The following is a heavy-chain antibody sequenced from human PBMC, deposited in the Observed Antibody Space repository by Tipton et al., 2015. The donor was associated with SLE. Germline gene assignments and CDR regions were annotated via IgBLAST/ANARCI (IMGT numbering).Heavy chain of an antibody. V-gene: IGHV4-4*02. Sequence: GSLRPSCAVSGGSISSSNWWSWVRQPPGKGLEWIGEIYHSGSTNYNPSLKSRVTISVDTSKNQFSLKLSSVTAADTAVYYCARYARGYSGYEGFDYWGQGTLVTVSS. J-gene: IGHJ4*02. CDR2: IYHSGST. CDR1: GGSISSSNW. CDR3: ARYARGYSGYEGFDY. D-gene: IGHD5-12*01.